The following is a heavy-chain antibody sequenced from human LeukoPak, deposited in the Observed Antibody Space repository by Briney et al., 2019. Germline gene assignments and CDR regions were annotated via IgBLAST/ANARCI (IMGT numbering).Heavy chain of an antibody. V-gene: IGHV3-64*01. CDR1: GFTFSSYA. CDR3: ARGDFYPDY. D-gene: IGHD2/OR15-2a*01. J-gene: IGHJ4*02. Sequence: GGSLRLSCAASGFTFSSYAMHWVRQALGKGLEYVSAISSNGGSTYYANSVKGRFTISRDNSKNTLYLQMGSLRAEDMAVYYCARGDFYPDYWGQGTLVTVSS. CDR2: ISSNGGST.